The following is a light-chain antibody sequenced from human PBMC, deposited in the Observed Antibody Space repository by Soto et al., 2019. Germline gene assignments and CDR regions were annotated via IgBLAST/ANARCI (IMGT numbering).Light chain of an antibody. V-gene: IGKV4-1*01. CDR3: QQYYSAPFT. CDR2: WAS. J-gene: IGKJ4*01. Sequence: DIVLTQSPDSLAVSLGERATINCKSSQSVLYSSNNKNYLAWYQQKPGQPPKLLFSWASTRESGVPDRFSGSGSGTDFTLTVSSLQAEDMAVYYCQQYYSAPFTFGGGTKVEIK. CDR1: QSVLYSSNNKNY.